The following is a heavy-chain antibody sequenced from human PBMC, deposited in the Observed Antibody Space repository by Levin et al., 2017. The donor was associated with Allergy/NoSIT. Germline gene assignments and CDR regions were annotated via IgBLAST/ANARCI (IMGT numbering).Heavy chain of an antibody. J-gene: IGHJ4*02. Sequence: AGGSLRLSCAASGFTFSNFYLHWVRQAPGKGLVWVSRVSPDGSSTNYADSVKGRFTISRDNAKNTLYLQMNSLRADDTAIYYCATDLFTWGPPKDYWGQGTLVTVSS. D-gene: IGHD3-16*01. CDR2: VSPDGSST. V-gene: IGHV3-74*01. CDR1: GFTFSNFY. CDR3: ATDLFTWGPPKDY.